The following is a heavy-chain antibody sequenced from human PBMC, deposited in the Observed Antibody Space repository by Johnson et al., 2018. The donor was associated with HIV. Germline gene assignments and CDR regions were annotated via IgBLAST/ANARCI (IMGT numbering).Heavy chain of an antibody. Sequence: QVQLVESGGGWVKPGGSLRLSCAASRFTFSDYYMTWIRQAPGKGLEWVSSISSSGSTIYYVDSVKGRFTISRDNSKNTLYLQMNSLRAEDTAVYYCASRYTVDAFDIWGQGTMVTVSS. D-gene: IGHD1-1*01. V-gene: IGHV3-11*01. CDR3: ASRYTVDAFDI. CDR2: ISSSGSTI. J-gene: IGHJ3*02. CDR1: RFTFSDYY.